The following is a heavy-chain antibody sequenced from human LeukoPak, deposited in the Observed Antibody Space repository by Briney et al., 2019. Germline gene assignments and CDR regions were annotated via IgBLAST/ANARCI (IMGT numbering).Heavy chain of an antibody. CDR3: AKADYDYVWGSYRNQWYFDY. J-gene: IGHJ4*02. Sequence: GGSLRLSCAASGFTFSSYGMHWVRQAPGKGLEWVAVISYDGSNKYYADSVKGRFTISRDNSKNTLYLQMNSLRAEDTAVYYCAKADYDYVWGSYRNQWYFDYWGQGTLVTVSS. V-gene: IGHV3-30*18. D-gene: IGHD3-16*02. CDR2: ISYDGSNK. CDR1: GFTFSSYG.